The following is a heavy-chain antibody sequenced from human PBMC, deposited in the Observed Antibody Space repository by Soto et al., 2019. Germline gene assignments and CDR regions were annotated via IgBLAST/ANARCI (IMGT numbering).Heavy chain of an antibody. CDR3: ARVNTTLVDHFDC. D-gene: IGHD5-18*01. Sequence: PGGSLRLSFVVSGFSVSATSIFWVRQATGKGLEWVSLMHRGGTTDNADSVKGRFTTSRDKSKNTLYLHMNGLRVEDTAVYYCARVNTTLVDHFDCWGQGTLVTVSS. CDR1: GFSVSATS. J-gene: IGHJ4*02. CDR2: MHRGGTT. V-gene: IGHV3-53*01.